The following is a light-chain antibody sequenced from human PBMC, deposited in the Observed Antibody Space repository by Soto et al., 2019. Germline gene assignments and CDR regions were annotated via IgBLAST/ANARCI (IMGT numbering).Light chain of an antibody. CDR3: QQYVGIPLT. V-gene: IGKV4-1*01. CDR1: RSLLHGSNNENF. Sequence: DIVMTQSPDSLAVSLGERATINCKSSRSLLHGSNNENFLAWYQQRPGQPPKLLFYWASTRQSGVPERFSGSGSETDFTLTISSRRAEDVAVYYCQQYVGIPLTFGGGTKVEIK. CDR2: WAS. J-gene: IGKJ4*01.